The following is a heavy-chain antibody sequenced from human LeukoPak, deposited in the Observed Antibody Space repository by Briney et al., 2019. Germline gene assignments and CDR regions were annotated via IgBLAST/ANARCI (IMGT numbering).Heavy chain of an antibody. CDR3: ARGLTGTRAHAFDI. V-gene: IGHV4-30-2*01. CDR2: IYHSGST. CDR1: GGSISSGGYS. J-gene: IGHJ3*02. D-gene: IGHD1/OR15-1a*01. Sequence: SETLSLTCAVSGGSISSGGYSWSWIRQPPGKGLEWVGYIYHSGSTYYNPSLKSRVTISVDRSKNQFSLKLSSVTAADTAVYYCARGLTGTRAHAFDIWGQGTMVTVSS.